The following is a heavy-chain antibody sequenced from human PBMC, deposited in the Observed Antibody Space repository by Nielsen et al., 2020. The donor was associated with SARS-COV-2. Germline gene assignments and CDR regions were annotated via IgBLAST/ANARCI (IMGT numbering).Heavy chain of an antibody. Sequence: SETLSLTCAVYGGSFSGYYWSWIRQPPGKGLEWIGEINHSGSTNYNPSLKSRVTISVDTSKNQFSLKLSPVTAADTAVYYCARGWGQADDYWGQGTLVTVSS. D-gene: IGHD3-16*01. CDR3: ARGWGQADDY. CDR1: GGSFSGYY. J-gene: IGHJ4*02. V-gene: IGHV4-34*01. CDR2: INHSGST.